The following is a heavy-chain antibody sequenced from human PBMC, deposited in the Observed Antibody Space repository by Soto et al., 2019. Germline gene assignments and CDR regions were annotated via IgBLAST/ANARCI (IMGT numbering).Heavy chain of an antibody. CDR2: INHSGST. V-gene: IGHV4-34*01. Sequence: SETLSLTCAVYGGSFSGYYWSWIRQPPGKGLEWIGEINHSGSTNYNPSLKSRVTISVDKSKNQFSLKLSSVTAADTAVYYCARGRGLLAAAGTFQDDYWGQGTLVTVSS. CDR1: GGSFSGYY. J-gene: IGHJ4*02. D-gene: IGHD6-13*01. CDR3: ARGRGLLAAAGTFQDDY.